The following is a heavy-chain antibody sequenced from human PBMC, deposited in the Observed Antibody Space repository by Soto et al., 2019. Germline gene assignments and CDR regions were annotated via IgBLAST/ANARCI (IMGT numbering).Heavy chain of an antibody. CDR2: ITKTGRST. CDR3: AKAREVTLVRISLAQ. J-gene: IGHJ4*02. V-gene: IGHV3-23*05. CDR1: GFRFSDYG. D-gene: IGHD3-10*01. Sequence: GGSLRLSCATSGFRFSDYGINWVRQAPGKGLEWVSGITKTGRSTYYADSVKGRFTISRDNSKNTLYLQMNSLRAEDTAIYYCAKAREVTLVRISLAQWGQGTLVTVSS.